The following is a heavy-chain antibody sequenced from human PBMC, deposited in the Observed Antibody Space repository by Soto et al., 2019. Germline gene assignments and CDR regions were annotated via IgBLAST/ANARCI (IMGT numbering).Heavy chain of an antibody. CDR3: ARIKSGITIFGVVIPPLDY. CDR1: GFNVSSNY. CDR2: ISSSGSTI. J-gene: IGHJ4*02. D-gene: IGHD3-3*01. Sequence: GGSLRLSCAASGFNVSSNYMSWIRQAPGKGLEWVSYISSSGSTIYYADSVKGRFTISRDNAKNSLYLQMNSLRAEDTAVYYCARIKSGITIFGVVIPPLDYWGQGTLVTVSS. V-gene: IGHV3-11*01.